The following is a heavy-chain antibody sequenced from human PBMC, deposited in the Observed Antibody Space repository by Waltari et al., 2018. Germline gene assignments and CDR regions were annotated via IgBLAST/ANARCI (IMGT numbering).Heavy chain of an antibody. D-gene: IGHD2-15*01. J-gene: IGHJ6*02. CDR2: INHSGRT. CDR1: GGSFSGYY. CDR3: ARHVGSSHYISLRHSSRDGHYYYYGMDV. Sequence: QVQLQQWGAGLLKPSETLSLTCAVYGGSFSGYYWSWIRQPPGKGLEWIGEINHSGRTTYNPSLKSRVTISVDTSKNQFSLKLSSVTAADTAVYYCARHVGSSHYISLRHSSRDGHYYYYGMDVWGQGTTVTVSS. V-gene: IGHV4-34*01.